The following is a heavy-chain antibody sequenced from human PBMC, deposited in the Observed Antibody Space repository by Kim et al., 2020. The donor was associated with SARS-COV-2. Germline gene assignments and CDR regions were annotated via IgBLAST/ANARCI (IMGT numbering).Heavy chain of an antibody. CDR3: ARVRWEHVIDY. Sequence: GGSLRLSCAASGFTFSSYAMHWVRQAPGKGLEWVAVISYDGSNKYYADSVKGRFTISRDNSKNTLYLQMNSLRAEDTAVYYCARVRWEHVIDYWGQGTLVTVSS. J-gene: IGHJ4*02. CDR1: GFTFSSYA. D-gene: IGHD1-26*01. V-gene: IGHV3-30-3*01. CDR2: ISYDGSNK.